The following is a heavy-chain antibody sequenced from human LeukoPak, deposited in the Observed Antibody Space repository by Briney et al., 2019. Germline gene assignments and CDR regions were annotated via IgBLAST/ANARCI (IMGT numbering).Heavy chain of an antibody. CDR2: INHSGST. CDR1: GGSFSGYY. D-gene: IGHD2-15*01. J-gene: IGHJ6*03. CDR3: ARIGLAAPSPHYYYYYYMDV. V-gene: IGHV4-34*01. Sequence: SETLSLTCAVYGGSFSGYYWSWIRQPPGKGLEWIGEINHSGSTNYNPSLKSRVTISVDTSKNQFSLKLSSVTAADTAVYYCARIGLAAPSPHYYYYYYMDVWGKGTTVTVSS.